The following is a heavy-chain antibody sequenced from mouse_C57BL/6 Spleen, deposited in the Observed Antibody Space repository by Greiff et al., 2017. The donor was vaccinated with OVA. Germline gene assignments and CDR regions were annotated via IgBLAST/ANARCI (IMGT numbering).Heavy chain of an antibody. CDR2: INYDGSST. V-gene: IGHV5-16*01. CDR3: ARDVYYYGSSYGWYFDV. D-gene: IGHD1-1*01. CDR1: GFTFSDYY. Sequence: EVKLVESEGGLVQPGSSMKLSCTASGFTFSDYYMAWVRQVPEKGLEWVANINYDGSSTYYLDSLKSRFIISRDNAKNILYLQMSSLKSEDTATYYCARDVYYYGSSYGWYFDVWGTGTTVTVSS. J-gene: IGHJ1*03.